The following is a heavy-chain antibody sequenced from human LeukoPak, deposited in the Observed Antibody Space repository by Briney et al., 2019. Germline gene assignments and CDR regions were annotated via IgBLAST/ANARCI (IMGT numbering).Heavy chain of an antibody. CDR1: GYTFTTYD. J-gene: IGHJ3*02. V-gene: IGHV1-8*01. CDR2: LNPNSGDT. CDR3: ARVLAGGAFDI. Sequence: ASVKVSCKASGYTFTTYDINWVRLATGQGLEWLGYLNPNSGDTGYAQKFQGRVTMTRSTSISTAYMELSSLRSEDTAMYYCARVLAGGAFDIWGQGTMVTVSS. D-gene: IGHD7-27*01.